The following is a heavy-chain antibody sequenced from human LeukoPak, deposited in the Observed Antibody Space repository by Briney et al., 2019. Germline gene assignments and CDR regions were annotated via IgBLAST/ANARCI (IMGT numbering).Heavy chain of an antibody. J-gene: IGHJ4*02. V-gene: IGHV3-23*01. CDR2: ISNNGDYT. CDR3: ARSEILDY. CDR1: GFTFSSSA. Sequence: PGGSLRLSCAASGFTFSSSAMSWVRQAPGKGLEWVSAISNNGDYTYYADSVQGRFTISRDNSKNTLYLQMNSLRAEDTAVYYCARSEILDYWGQGTLVTVSS.